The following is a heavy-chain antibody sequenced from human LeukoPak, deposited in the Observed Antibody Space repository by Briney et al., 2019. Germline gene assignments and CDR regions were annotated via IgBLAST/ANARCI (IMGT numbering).Heavy chain of an antibody. CDR1: GFTFSSYA. CDR3: AKEADLGYDFWSGYFSFDY. Sequence: PGGSLRLSCAASGFTFSSYAMSWVRQAPGKGLEWVSAISGSGGSTYYADSVKGRFTISRDNSKNTLYLQMNSLRAEDTAVHYCAKEADLGYDFWSGYFSFDYWGQGTLVTVSS. CDR2: ISGSGGST. D-gene: IGHD3-3*01. J-gene: IGHJ4*02. V-gene: IGHV3-23*01.